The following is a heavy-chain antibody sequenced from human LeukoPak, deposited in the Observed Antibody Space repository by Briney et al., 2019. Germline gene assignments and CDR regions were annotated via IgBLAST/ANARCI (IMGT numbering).Heavy chain of an antibody. Sequence: ASVKVSCKASGYTFTSYDINWVRQATGQGLEWMGWMNPNSGNTGYAQKFQGRVTITRNTSISTAYMELSSLRSEDTAVYYCARGSQDVDGSDYWGQGTMVTVSS. CDR3: ARGSQDVDGSDY. J-gene: IGHJ3*01. CDR2: MNPNSGNT. D-gene: IGHD3-10*01. V-gene: IGHV1-8*03. CDR1: GYTFTSYD.